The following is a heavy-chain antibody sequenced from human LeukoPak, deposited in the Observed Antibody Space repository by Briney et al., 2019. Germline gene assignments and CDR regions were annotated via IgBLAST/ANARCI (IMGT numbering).Heavy chain of an antibody. CDR2: ISGSGDYT. J-gene: IGHJ4*02. V-gene: IGHV3-23*01. CDR1: GFTFSSYA. CDR3: AKDVGSYSGSYSDY. D-gene: IGHD1-26*01. Sequence: GGSLRLSCAVSGFTFSSYAMSWVRQAPGKGLEWVSAISGSGDYTNYADSVKGRFTISRDNSKSTLYLQLNSLRAEDTAVYYCAKDVGSYSGSYSDYWGQGTLVTVSS.